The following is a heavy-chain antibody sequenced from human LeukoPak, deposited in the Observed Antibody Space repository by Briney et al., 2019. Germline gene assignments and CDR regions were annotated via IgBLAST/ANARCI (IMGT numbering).Heavy chain of an antibody. Sequence: PGGSLRLSCAASGFAVSSKYMNWVRQAPGKGLEWVTVIYLDGRADYADSVKGRFTISSDNSKNTVYLQMNSLKDEDTAVYYCARDAETSLAYWGQGTLVTVSP. CDR2: IYLDGRA. V-gene: IGHV3-66*01. J-gene: IGHJ4*02. CDR1: GFAVSSKY. D-gene: IGHD5-24*01. CDR3: ARDAETSLAY.